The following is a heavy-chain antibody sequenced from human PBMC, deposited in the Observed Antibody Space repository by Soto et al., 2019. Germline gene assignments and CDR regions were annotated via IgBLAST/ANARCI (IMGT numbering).Heavy chain of an antibody. Sequence: ASVKVSCKASGYTFTSYAMHWVRQAPGQRLEWMGWINAGNGNTKYSQKFQGRVTITRDTSASTAYMELSSLRSEDTAVYYCARDKMKMLELRVYYYMDVWGKGTTVTVS. J-gene: IGHJ6*03. CDR3: ARDKMKMLELRVYYYMDV. V-gene: IGHV1-3*01. CDR1: GYTFTSYA. D-gene: IGHD1-7*01. CDR2: INAGNGNT.